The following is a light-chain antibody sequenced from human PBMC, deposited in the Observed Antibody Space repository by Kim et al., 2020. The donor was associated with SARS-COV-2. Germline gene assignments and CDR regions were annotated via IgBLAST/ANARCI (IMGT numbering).Light chain of an antibody. J-gene: IGLJ2*01. CDR3: FSYAGSGTWV. V-gene: IGLV2-23*02. Sequence: GQSITISCTGTSNDVGSYDIVSWYQQRPGKAPKLVIYEVTKRPSGISSRFSGSKSGNTASLSISGLQTEDEADYSCFSYAGSGTWVFGGGTQLTVL. CDR2: EVT. CDR1: SNDVGSYDI.